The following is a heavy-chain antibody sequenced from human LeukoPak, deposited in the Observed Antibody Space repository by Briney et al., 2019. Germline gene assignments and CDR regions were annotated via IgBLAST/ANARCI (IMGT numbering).Heavy chain of an antibody. J-gene: IGHJ4*02. CDR3: ARRNGYYDSSGYYYGDY. Sequence: PGGSLRLSCAASGFTVSSNYMSWVRQAPGKGLEWVSVIYSGGSTYYADSVKGRFTISRDNSKNTLYLQMNSLRAEDTAVYYCARRNGYYDSSGYYYGDYWGEGNLVTVSS. D-gene: IGHD3-22*01. CDR1: GFTVSSNY. CDR2: IYSGGST. V-gene: IGHV3-66*02.